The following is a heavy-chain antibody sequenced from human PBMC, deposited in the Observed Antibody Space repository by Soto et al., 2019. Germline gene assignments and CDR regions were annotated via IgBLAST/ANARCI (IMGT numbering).Heavy chain of an antibody. D-gene: IGHD2-21*02. CDR3: ARIRKICGGDCYALEH. J-gene: IGHJ4*02. CDR1: GDTFSSYW. Sequence: GESLKISCQGSGDTFSSYWIGWVRQMPGKGLEWMGIMFLGGSDTRYSPSFQGRVNISADKSIRTAYLQWTILEASDTAMSYCARIRKICGGDCYALEHCGPGTRATVPS. V-gene: IGHV5-51*01. CDR2: MFLGGSDT.